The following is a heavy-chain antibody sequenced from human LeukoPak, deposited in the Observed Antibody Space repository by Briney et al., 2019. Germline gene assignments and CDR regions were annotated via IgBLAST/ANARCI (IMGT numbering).Heavy chain of an antibody. Sequence: GGSLRLSCAASGFTFSSYHMSWVRQAPGKGLEWVSSISGSADSTYYADSVKGRFSISRDISKNTLYLQMNRMRAEDTAVYYCAKLKGWELLRYFDYWGQGTLVTVSS. CDR2: ISGSADST. CDR1: GFTFSSYH. V-gene: IGHV3-23*01. CDR3: AKLKGWELLRYFDY. J-gene: IGHJ4*02. D-gene: IGHD1-26*01.